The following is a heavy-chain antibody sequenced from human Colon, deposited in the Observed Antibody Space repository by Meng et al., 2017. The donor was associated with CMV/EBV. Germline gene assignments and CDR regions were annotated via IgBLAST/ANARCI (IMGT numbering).Heavy chain of an antibody. V-gene: IGHV1-18*01. CDR2: ISAYNGNT. CDR3: ATTTPAAGTFYLEY. Sequence: ASVKVSCKASGYTFTSYGISWVRQAPGQGLEWMGWISAYNGNTNYAQKLQGRVTMTTDTSTSTAYMELRSLRSDDTAAYYCATTTPAAGTFYLEYWGQGRLVTVSS. J-gene: IGHJ4*01. D-gene: IGHD6-13*01. CDR1: GYTFTSYG.